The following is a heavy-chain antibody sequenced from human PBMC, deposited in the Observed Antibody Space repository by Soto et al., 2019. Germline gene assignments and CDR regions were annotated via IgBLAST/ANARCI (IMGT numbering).Heavy chain of an antibody. V-gene: IGHV4-34*01. Sequence: SETPSLTCAVYGGSVSVYYWSWFRQPPGKGLEWIGEINHSGSTNYNPSLQSRVTISVDTSKNQFSLKLSSVTAAATSVYYCARVLRFGSYDGWFDPWVQGTLVTVSS. CDR3: ARVLRFGSYDGWFDP. CDR2: INHSGST. D-gene: IGHD3-10*01. CDR1: GGSVSVYY. J-gene: IGHJ5*02.